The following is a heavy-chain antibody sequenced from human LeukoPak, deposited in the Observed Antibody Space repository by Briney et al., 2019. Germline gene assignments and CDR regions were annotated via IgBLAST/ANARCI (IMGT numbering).Heavy chain of an antibody. Sequence: SETLSLTCTVSGGSISSYYWSWIRQPPGKGLEWIWYIYTSGSTNYNPSLKNRVTISVDTSKNQFSPKLSSVTAADTAVYYCARHVVAAAVINWFDPWAREPWSPSPQ. V-gene: IGHV4-4*09. D-gene: IGHD6-13*01. CDR2: IYTSGST. CDR1: GGSISSYY. CDR3: ARHVVAAAVINWFDP. J-gene: IGHJ5*02.